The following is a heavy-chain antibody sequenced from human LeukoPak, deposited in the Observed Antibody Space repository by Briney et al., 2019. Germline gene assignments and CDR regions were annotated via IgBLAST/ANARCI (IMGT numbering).Heavy chain of an antibody. CDR2: VSTYNANT. D-gene: IGHD2-8*01. CDR1: GYTFSSYG. CDR3: ARGTIGVCYS. V-gene: IGHV1-18*01. J-gene: IGHJ4*02. Sequence: ASVKVSCKASGYTFSSYGINWMRQAPGQGLEWMGWVSTYNANTDYAQKFLGRVTMTADTSTSTAYMDLTYLRSDDTAVYYCARGTIGVCYSWGQGTLVTVSS.